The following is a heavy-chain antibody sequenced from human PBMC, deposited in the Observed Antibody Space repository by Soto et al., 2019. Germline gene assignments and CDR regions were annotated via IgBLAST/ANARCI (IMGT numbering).Heavy chain of an antibody. CDR3: ARGIRITGPNDINDYGMDV. Sequence: QVQLVQSGAEVKKPGSSVKVSCKASGGTFSSYAISWVRQAPGQGLEWMGGITPVFGTPNYVQKFQGRLTITADKSTSTAYMELSSLRSEDTAVYYCARGIRITGPNDINDYGMDVWGRGTTVTVSS. D-gene: IGHD1-20*01. J-gene: IGHJ6*02. CDR1: GGTFSSYA. V-gene: IGHV1-69*06. CDR2: ITPVFGTP.